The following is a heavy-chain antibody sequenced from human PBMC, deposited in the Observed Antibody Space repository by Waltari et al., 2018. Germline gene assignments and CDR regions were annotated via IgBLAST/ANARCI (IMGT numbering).Heavy chain of an antibody. CDR3: VSSGSFRQFNY. V-gene: IGHV3-48*03. CDR1: GFTFSSYE. CDR2: ITSTGTFV. Sequence: EVQVVESGGALVQPGGSLRLSYAASGFTFSSYEMNWVRQAPGKGLEWVAYITSTGTFVYYADSVKGRFTISRDNAKKSLSLQMESLRAEDTALYYCVSSGSFRQFNYWGRGTLVTVSS. D-gene: IGHD1-26*01. J-gene: IGHJ4*01.